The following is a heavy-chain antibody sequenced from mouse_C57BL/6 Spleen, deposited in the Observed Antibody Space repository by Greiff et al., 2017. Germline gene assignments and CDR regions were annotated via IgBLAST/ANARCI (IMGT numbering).Heavy chain of an antibody. CDR1: GFTFSDYG. J-gene: IGHJ1*03. CDR2: ISSGSSTI. D-gene: IGHD1-1*01. CDR3: ARMAIYYDGSSYWYFDV. V-gene: IGHV5-17*01. Sequence: EVNVVESGGGLVKPGGSLKLSCAASGFTFSDYGMHWVRQAPEKGLEWVAYISSGSSTIYYADTVKGRFTISRDNAKNTLFLQMTSLRSEDTAMYYCARMAIYYDGSSYWYFDVWGTGTTVTVSS.